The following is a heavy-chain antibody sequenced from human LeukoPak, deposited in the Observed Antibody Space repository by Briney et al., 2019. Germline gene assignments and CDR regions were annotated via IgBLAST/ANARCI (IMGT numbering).Heavy chain of an antibody. D-gene: IGHD4-17*01. CDR2: MSASSGNT. CDR1: GYTFTSYD. CDR3: AREANLPDYGDYDNWFDP. J-gene: IGHJ5*02. Sequence: LEASVKVSCKASGYTFTSYDINWVRQATGQGLEWLGWMSASSGNTGYAQKFQGRVSMTRATSISTAYMELSSLRSEDTAVYYCAREANLPDYGDYDNWFDPWGQGTLVTVSS. V-gene: IGHV1-8*01.